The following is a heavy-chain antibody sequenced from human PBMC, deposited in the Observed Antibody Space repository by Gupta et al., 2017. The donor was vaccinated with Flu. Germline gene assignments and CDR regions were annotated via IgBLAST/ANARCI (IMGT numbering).Heavy chain of an antibody. CDR3: ARGGGYCSGGSCYPGFDY. CDR1: GFTFSSYD. V-gene: IGHV3-13*01. J-gene: IGHJ4*02. D-gene: IGHD2-15*01. Sequence: EVQLVESGGGLVQPGGSLRLSCAASGFTFSSYDMHWVRQATGKGLEWVSAIVTAGDTYYPGSVKGRFTISRENAKNSLYLQMNSLRARDTAVYYCARGGGYCSGGSCYPGFDYWGQGTLVTVSS. CDR2: IVTAGDT.